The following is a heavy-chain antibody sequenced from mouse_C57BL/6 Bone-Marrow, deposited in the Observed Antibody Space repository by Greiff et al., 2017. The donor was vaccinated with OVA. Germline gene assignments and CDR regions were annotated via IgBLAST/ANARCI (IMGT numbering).Heavy chain of an antibody. J-gene: IGHJ3*01. V-gene: IGHV1-82*01. Sequence: QVQLQQSGPELVKPGASVKISCKASGYAFSSSWMNWVKQRPGKGLEWIGRIYPGDGDTNYNGKFKGKATLTVDKSSSTAYMQLSSLTSEDSAVYFCARWLAYWGQGTLVTVSS. CDR2: IYPGDGDT. CDR3: ARWLAY. CDR1: GYAFSSSW.